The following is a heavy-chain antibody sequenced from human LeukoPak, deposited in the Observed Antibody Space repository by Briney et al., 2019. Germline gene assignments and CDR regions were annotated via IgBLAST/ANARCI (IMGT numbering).Heavy chain of an antibody. J-gene: IGHJ5*01. CDR1: GGSISSYY. Sequence: SETLSLTCTVSGGSISSYYWSWIRQPPGKGLEWIGYIYYSGSTNYNPSLKSRVTTSVDTSKNQFSLKLSSVTAADTAVYYCARMWFSSSWHRQFDSWGQGTLVTVSS. CDR2: IYYSGST. D-gene: IGHD6-13*01. V-gene: IGHV4-59*01. CDR3: ARMWFSSSWHRQFDS.